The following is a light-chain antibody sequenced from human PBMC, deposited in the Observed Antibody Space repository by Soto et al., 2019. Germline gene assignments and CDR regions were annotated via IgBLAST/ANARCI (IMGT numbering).Light chain of an antibody. CDR1: QGISSW. CDR3: QQANRFPLT. CDR2: SAS. J-gene: IGKJ4*01. Sequence: DIPMTQSPSSVSASVGDRVTITCRASQGISSWLAWYQKKPGKAPKHRIYSASSLQSGVPSRFRGSGSGTDFTLAISSLQHEYFATYECQQANRFPLTCGGGTKVEIK. V-gene: IGKV1-12*01.